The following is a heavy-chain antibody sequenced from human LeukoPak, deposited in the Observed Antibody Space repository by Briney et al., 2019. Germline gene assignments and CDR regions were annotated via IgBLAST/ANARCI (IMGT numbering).Heavy chain of an antibody. Sequence: SETLSLTCAVYGGSFSGYNWSWIRQPPGKGLEWIGEINHSGSTNYNPSLKSRVTISVDTSKNQFSLKLSSVTAADTAVYYCARSASYYFDYWGQGTLVTVSS. V-gene: IGHV4-34*01. J-gene: IGHJ4*02. CDR1: GGSFSGYN. CDR2: INHSGST. CDR3: ARSASYYFDY.